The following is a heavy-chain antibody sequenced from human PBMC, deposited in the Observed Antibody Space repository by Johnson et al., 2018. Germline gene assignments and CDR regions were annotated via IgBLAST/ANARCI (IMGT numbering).Heavy chain of an antibody. CDR1: GFPFSSYW. Sequence: VQLVESGGGLVQPGGSLRLSCAASGFPFSSYWMHWVRQAPGKGLVWVARINNDGSRTSYADSVKGRFTISRDNAKNTLYLQMNSLRAEDTAVYYCASGSDCFYRGDVAFDVWGQGPMVTGSS. J-gene: IGHJ3*01. V-gene: IGHV3-74*02. CDR2: INNDGSRT. CDR3: ASGSDCFYRGDVAFDV. D-gene: IGHD2-21*01.